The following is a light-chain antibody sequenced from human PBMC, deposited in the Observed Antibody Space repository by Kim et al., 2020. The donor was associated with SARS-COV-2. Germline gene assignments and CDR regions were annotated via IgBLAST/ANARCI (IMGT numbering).Light chain of an antibody. J-gene: IGKJ1*01. V-gene: IGKV3-20*01. CDR1: QTVTSNY. CDR3: QQYGSSPAT. Sequence: PPGERATLSCSASQTVTSNYLAWYQQKPGQAPRLLIYGASSRATGISDRFSGSGSGTDFTLTISRLEPEDFAVYYCQQYGSSPATFGQGTKVDIK. CDR2: GAS.